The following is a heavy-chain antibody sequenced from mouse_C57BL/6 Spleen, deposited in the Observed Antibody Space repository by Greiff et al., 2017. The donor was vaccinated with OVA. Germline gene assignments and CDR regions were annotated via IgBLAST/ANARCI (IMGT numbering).Heavy chain of an antibody. CDR1: GYTFTDYE. V-gene: IGHV1-15*01. CDR2: IDPETGGT. D-gene: IGHD1-1*01. J-gene: IGHJ2*01. Sequence: QVQLQQPGAELVRPGASVTLSCKASGYTFTDYEMHWVKQTPVHGLEWIGAIDPETGGTAYNQKFKGKAILTADKSSSTAYMELRSLTSEDSAVYYCTRERGSTVVGPWGQGTTLTVSS. CDR3: TRERGSTVVGP.